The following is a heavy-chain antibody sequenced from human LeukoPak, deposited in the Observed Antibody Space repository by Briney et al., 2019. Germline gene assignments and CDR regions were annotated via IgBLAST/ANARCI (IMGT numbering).Heavy chain of an antibody. V-gene: IGHV3-69-1*01. CDR2: ISSSSYI. J-gene: IGHJ3*01. Sequence: GGSLRLSCAVSGFTFNKAWMNWVRQAAGEGLEWVSSISSSSYIYYADSVKGRFTISRDNAKDSLYLQMNSLRAEDTAVYYCRRVNYYDSGVYSNPEAFESGGQGTMSPSLQ. CDR3: RRVNYYDSGVYSNPEAFES. CDR1: GFTFNKAW. D-gene: IGHD3-22*01.